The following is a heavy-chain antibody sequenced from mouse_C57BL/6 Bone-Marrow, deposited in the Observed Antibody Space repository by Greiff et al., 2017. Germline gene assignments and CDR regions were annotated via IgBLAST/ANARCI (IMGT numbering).Heavy chain of an antibody. D-gene: IGHD2-1*01. Sequence: VQLQQPGAELVKPGASVKLSCKASGYTFTSYWMHWVKQRPGQGLEWIGMIHPNSGSTNYNEKFKSKATLTVDKSSSTAYMQLSSLTSEDSAVYYWERVGVMVTLYYYAMDYWGQGTSVTVSS. J-gene: IGHJ4*01. CDR3: ERVGVMVTLYYYAMDY. CDR2: IHPNSGST. CDR1: GYTFTSYW. V-gene: IGHV1-64*01.